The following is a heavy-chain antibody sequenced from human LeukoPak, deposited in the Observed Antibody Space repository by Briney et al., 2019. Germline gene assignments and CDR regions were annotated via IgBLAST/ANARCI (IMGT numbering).Heavy chain of an antibody. J-gene: IGHJ4*02. V-gene: IGHV1-8*01. CDR3: ARYDPYSSGYYEGLGATFDY. CDR1: GYTFTSYD. CDR2: MNPNSGNT. D-gene: IGHD3-22*01. Sequence: ASVKVSCKASGYTFTSYDINWVRQATGQGLEWMGWMNPNSGNTGYAQKFQGRVTMTRNTSISTAYMELSSLRSEDTAVYYCARYDPYSSGYYEGLGATFDYWGQGTLVTVSS.